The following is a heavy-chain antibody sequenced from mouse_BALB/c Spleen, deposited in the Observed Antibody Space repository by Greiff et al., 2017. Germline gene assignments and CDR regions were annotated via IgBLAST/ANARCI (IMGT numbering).Heavy chain of an antibody. CDR1: GFTFSSYC. D-gene: IGHD1-1*01. CDR2: ISSGGSYT. Sequence: VKLVESGGDLVKPGGSLKLSCAASGFTFSSYCMSWVRQTPDQRLEWVATISSGGSYTYYPDSVKGRFTFSRDNAKNTLYLQMSSLKSEDTAVYYCARQAITTVVAHFDYWGQGTTLTVSS. V-gene: IGHV5-6*01. CDR3: ARQAITTVVAHFDY. J-gene: IGHJ2*01.